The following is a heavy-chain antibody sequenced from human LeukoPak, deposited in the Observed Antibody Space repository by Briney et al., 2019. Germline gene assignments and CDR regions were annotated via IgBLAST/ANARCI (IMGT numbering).Heavy chain of an antibody. V-gene: IGHV3-9*01. CDR3: VKVTPSGHTVTGTFDF. CDR1: GFNFEDYA. Sequence: PGTSLRLSCVASGFNFEDYAMHWVRQAPGKGLEWVSGIGWSSDLISYGDSVKGRFTISRDTAKNSLYLQMNSLRPEDTALYYCVKVTPSGHTVTGTFDFWGQGTLVTVSS. J-gene: IGHJ4*02. CDR2: IGWSSDLI. D-gene: IGHD4-11*01.